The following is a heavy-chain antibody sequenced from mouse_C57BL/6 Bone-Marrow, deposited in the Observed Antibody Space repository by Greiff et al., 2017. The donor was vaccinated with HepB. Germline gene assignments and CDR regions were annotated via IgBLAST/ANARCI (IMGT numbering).Heavy chain of an antibody. Sequence: EVKVVESGGGLVQPGESLKLSCESNEYEFPSHDMSWVRKTPEKRLELVAAINSDGGSTYYPDTMDRRFIISRDNTKKTLYLQMSSLRSEDTALYYCARRYYVYAMDYWGQGTSVTVSS. CDR3: ARRYYVYAMDY. V-gene: IGHV5-2*01. CDR2: INSDGGST. D-gene: IGHD1-1*01. CDR1: EYEFPSHD. J-gene: IGHJ4*01.